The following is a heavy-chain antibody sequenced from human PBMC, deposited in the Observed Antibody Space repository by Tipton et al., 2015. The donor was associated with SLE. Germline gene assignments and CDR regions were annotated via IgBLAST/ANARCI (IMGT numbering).Heavy chain of an antibody. CDR1: GFTFSSYA. V-gene: IGHV3-23*01. D-gene: IGHD4-17*01. Sequence: SLRLSCAASGFTFSSYAMSWVRQAPGKGLEWVSAISGSGGSTYYADSVKGRFTISRDNSKNTLYLQMNSLRAEDTAVYYCARDPETTVTTYWYFDLWGRGTLVTVSS. CDR3: ARDPETTVTTYWYFDL. CDR2: ISGSGGST. J-gene: IGHJ2*01.